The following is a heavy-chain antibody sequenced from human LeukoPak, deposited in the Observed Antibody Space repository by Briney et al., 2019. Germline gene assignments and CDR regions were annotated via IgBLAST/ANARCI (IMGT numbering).Heavy chain of an antibody. CDR2: INWNGGST. CDR1: GFTFDDYG. D-gene: IGHD6-13*01. J-gene: IGHJ4*02. CDR3: ARGWGVGSSWYLFDY. V-gene: IGHV3-20*04. Sequence: PGGSLRLSCAASGFTFDDYGMSWVRQAPGKGLEWVSGINWNGGSTGYADSVKGRFTISRDNAKNSLYLQMNSLRAEDTALYYCARGWGVGSSWYLFDYWGQGTLVTVSS.